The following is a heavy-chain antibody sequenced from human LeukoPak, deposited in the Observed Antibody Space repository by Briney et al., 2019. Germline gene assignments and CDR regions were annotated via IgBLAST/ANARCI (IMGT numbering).Heavy chain of an antibody. V-gene: IGHV4-30-4*01. CDR2: IYYSGST. CDR3: ARHRIAARYYYYYMDV. Sequence: SQTLSLTCTVSGGSISSGDYYWSWIRQPPGRGLEWIGHIYYSGSTYYNPSLKSRVTISVDTSKNQFSLKLSSVTAADTAVYYCARHRIAARYYYYYMDVWGKGTTVTVSS. J-gene: IGHJ6*03. D-gene: IGHD6-6*01. CDR1: GGSISSGDYY.